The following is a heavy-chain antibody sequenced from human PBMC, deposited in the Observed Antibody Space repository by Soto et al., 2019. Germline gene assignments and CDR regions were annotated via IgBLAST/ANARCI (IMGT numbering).Heavy chain of an antibody. CDR1: GFSFSSFA. J-gene: IGHJ6*04. CDR2: IGDSGAST. Sequence: QPGGSLRLSCAASGFSFSSFAMNWVRQAPGKGLEWVSAIGDSGASTYYADSVKGRFTISRDNSRNTLYLQLNSLRAEDTAVYYCAKGVELDVWGNGTTVTVSS. D-gene: IGHD1-26*01. CDR3: AKGVELDV. V-gene: IGHV3-23*01.